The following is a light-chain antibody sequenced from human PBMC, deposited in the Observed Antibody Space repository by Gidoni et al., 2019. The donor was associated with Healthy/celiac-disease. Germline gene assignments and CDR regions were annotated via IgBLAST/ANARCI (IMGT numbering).Light chain of an antibody. CDR1: QGISNY. CDR3: QKYNSALGT. CDR2: AAS. Sequence: DIQLTQSTSSLSASEGDRVTITCRARQGISNYLALYQQKPGKVTKLLIYAASTLQSVVPSRFSGSGSGTDFTLTISSLPPEDVATYYCQKYNSALGTFGQGTKVEIK. J-gene: IGKJ1*01. V-gene: IGKV1-27*01.